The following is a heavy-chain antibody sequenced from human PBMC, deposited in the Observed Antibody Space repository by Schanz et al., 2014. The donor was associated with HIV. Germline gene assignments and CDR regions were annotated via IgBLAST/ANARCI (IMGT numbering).Heavy chain of an antibody. Sequence: QVQLVESGGGVVQPGRSLRLSCAASGFTFSNYAMHWVRQAPGKGLEWVAGISYDGGNKYYADSVKGRFTISRDNSKNTLYLQMNSLRAEDTAVYYCATAAVTDYSDNWGQGTLVTVSS. CDR1: GFTFSNYA. J-gene: IGHJ4*02. D-gene: IGHD4-17*01. CDR2: ISYDGGNK. V-gene: IGHV3-30*04. CDR3: ATAAVTDYSDN.